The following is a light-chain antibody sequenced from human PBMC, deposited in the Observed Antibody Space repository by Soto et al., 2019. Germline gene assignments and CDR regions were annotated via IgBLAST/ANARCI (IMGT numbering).Light chain of an antibody. CDR1: QSISSSY. CDR2: GAS. CDR3: QQYSSTFWT. J-gene: IGKJ1*01. Sequence: EIVLTQSPGTLSLSPGERTTLSCMASQSISSSYLAWYQQKPGPAPRLLVYGASSRATGIPDRFSGSGSGTDFTLTISRLEPEDFALYYCQQYSSTFWTLGQGTKVEIK. V-gene: IGKV3-20*01.